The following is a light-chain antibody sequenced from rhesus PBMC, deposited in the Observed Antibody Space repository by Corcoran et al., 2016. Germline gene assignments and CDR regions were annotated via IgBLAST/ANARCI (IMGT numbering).Light chain of an antibody. CDR2: KAS. Sequence: DIQMTQSPSSLSASVGDRVTITCRASENVNNYLNWYQQKPGKAPKLLINKASTLQIGVPSRFRGSGSGTDYTFTISSLQPEDVATYYCQHGYGTPFTFGPGTKLDIK. CDR3: QHGYGTPFT. V-gene: IGKV1-74*01. J-gene: IGKJ3*01. CDR1: ENVNNY.